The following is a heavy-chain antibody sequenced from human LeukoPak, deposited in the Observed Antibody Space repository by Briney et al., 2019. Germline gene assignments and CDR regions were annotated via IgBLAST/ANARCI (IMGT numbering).Heavy chain of an antibody. CDR1: GFTFSSYW. Sequence: GGSLRLSCAASGFTFSSYWMSWVRQAPGKGLECVANIKQDGSEKYYVDSVKGRFTISRDNAKNSLHLQMNSLRDEDTAVYYCARDKVVGATFFDYWGQGTLVTVSS. J-gene: IGHJ4*02. CDR2: IKQDGSEK. D-gene: IGHD1-26*01. CDR3: ARDKVVGATFFDY. V-gene: IGHV3-7*01.